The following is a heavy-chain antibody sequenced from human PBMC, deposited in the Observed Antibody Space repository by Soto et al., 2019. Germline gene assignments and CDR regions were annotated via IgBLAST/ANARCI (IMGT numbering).Heavy chain of an antibody. V-gene: IGHV4-34*01. CDR1: GGSFSGYY. Sequence: QVQLQQWGAGLLKPSETLSLTCAVYGGSFSGYYWNWIRQPPGKGLEWIGEINHSGSTNYNPSLKSGVTISVDTSKNQFSLKLGSVTAGDTAVYYCAGGYGRNFDYWGQGTLVTVSS. D-gene: IGHD3-10*01. CDR3: AGGYGRNFDY. CDR2: INHSGST. J-gene: IGHJ4*02.